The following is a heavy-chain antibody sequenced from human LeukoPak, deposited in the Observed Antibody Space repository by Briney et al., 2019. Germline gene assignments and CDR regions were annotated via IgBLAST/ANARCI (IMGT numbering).Heavy chain of an antibody. CDR2: IIPIFGTA. J-gene: IGHJ5*02. V-gene: IGHV1-69*13. Sequence: ASVKVSCKASGGTFSSYAISWVRLAPGQGLEWMGGIIPIFGTANYAQKFQGRVTITADESTSTAYMELSSLRSEDTAVYYCARTYIAAAGTVWFDPWGQGTLVTVSS. D-gene: IGHD6-13*01. CDR3: ARTYIAAAGTVWFDP. CDR1: GGTFSSYA.